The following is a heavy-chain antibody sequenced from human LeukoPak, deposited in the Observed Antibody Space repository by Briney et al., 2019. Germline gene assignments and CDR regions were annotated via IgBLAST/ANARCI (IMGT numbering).Heavy chain of an antibody. V-gene: IGHV1-69*04. J-gene: IGHJ2*01. Sequence: ASVKVSCKASGGTFSSYAISWVRQAPGQGLEWMGRIIPILGIANYAQKFQGRVTITADKSTSTAYMELSSLRSEDTAVYYCARIYCGGDCYPWYFDLWGRGTLVTVSS. D-gene: IGHD2-21*02. CDR2: IIPILGIA. CDR1: GGTFSSYA. CDR3: ARIYCGGDCYPWYFDL.